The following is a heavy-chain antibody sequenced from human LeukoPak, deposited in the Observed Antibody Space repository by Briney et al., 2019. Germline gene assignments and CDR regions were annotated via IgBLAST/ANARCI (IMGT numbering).Heavy chain of an antibody. D-gene: IGHD2-15*01. J-gene: IGHJ6*02. CDR3: AREKVVAAQYYYYGMDV. V-gene: IGHV3-23*01. Sequence: GGSLRLSCAASGFTFSSYAMSWVRQAPGKGLEWVSTISGSSGSTYYADSVKGRFTISRDNAKNTLYLQMSGLRVDDTAVYYCAREKVVAAQYYYYGMDVWGQGTTVTVSS. CDR1: GFTFSSYA. CDR2: ISGSSGST.